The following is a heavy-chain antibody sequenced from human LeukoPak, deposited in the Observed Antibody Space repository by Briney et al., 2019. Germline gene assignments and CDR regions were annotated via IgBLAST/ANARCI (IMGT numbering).Heavy chain of an antibody. V-gene: IGHV3-23*01. CDR2: IGGSRGAT. D-gene: IGHD3-10*01. J-gene: IGHJ4*02. CDR3: ARDLMVRGVIITGFDY. Sequence: GGSLRLSCVVPGVTLSIYGISWVRQWLREGLGSGSAIGGSRGATSYVASVKGQFTISRENSKNTLYLQMNSLRVEDTAVYYCARDLMVRGVIITGFDYWGQGNLVTVSS. CDR1: GVTLSIYG.